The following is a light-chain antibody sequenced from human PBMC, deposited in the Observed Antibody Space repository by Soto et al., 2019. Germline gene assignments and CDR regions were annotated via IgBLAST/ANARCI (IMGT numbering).Light chain of an antibody. CDR2: GAS. CDR3: QQDNDWWT. J-gene: IGKJ1*01. V-gene: IGKV3-15*01. CDR1: QSVSSN. Sequence: EMVMTQSPATLSVSPGERAALSCRASQSVSSNLAWYQQRPGQAPRLLIYGASTRAAGIPARFSGSGSGTEFTLTISSLPYEDSAVYYCQQDNDWWTFGQGTKVEIK.